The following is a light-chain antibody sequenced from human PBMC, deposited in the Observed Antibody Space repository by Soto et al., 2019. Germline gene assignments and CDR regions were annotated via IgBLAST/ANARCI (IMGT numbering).Light chain of an antibody. V-gene: IGKV3-15*01. CDR1: QSVRSN. Sequence: EVVMTQSPATLSVSPGERVTLSCRASQSVRSNLAWYQQKPGQSPRLLIYGASTRATGIPARFSGSGSGTEFTLTISSLQSEDFAVYYCQQYNNWPPGITFGQGTRLEIK. CDR3: QQYNNWPPGIT. CDR2: GAS. J-gene: IGKJ5*01.